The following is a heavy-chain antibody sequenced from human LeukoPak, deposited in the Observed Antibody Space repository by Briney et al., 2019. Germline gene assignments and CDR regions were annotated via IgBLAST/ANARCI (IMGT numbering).Heavy chain of an antibody. CDR3: ARDGSSGWYEVGGDWFDP. J-gene: IGHJ5*02. V-gene: IGHV4-59*12. CDR2: IYYSGTT. CDR1: GGSISNYY. D-gene: IGHD6-19*01. Sequence: SETLSLTCTVSGGSISNYYWSWIRQPPGKGLEWIGYIYYSGTTNYNPSLKSRVTISVDTSKSQFSLKLSSVTAADTAVYYCARDGSSGWYEVGGDWFDPWGQGTLVTVSS.